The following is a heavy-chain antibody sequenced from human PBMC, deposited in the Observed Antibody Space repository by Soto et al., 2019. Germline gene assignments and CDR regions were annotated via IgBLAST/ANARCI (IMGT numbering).Heavy chain of an antibody. V-gene: IGHV4-4*02. CDR2: IYHSGST. CDR1: GGSISSSNW. J-gene: IGHJ4*02. Sequence: QVQLQESGPGLVKPSGTLSLTCAVSGGSISSSNWWSWVRQPPGKGLEWIGEIYHSGSTNYNPSLKSRVTISVDKSKNQFSLKLSSVTAADTAVYYCARDETYCSSTSCYQDGDYWGQGTLVTVSS. D-gene: IGHD2-2*01. CDR3: ARDETYCSSTSCYQDGDY.